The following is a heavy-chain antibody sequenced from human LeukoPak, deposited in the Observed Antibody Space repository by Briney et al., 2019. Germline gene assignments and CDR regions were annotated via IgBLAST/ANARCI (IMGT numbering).Heavy chain of an antibody. J-gene: IGHJ4*02. CDR3: ARHPFATPFDY. V-gene: IGHV4-59*08. CDR1: GDSVSGVY. D-gene: IGHD2-15*01. Sequence: SETLSLTCTVSGDSVSGVYWSWIRHPPRKGREWIGYVYYSGDTNYNPFLKSRVTMSLDTSKNQVSLRLSSVTAADTAVYYCARHPFATPFDYWGRGTLLTVSS. CDR2: VYYSGDT.